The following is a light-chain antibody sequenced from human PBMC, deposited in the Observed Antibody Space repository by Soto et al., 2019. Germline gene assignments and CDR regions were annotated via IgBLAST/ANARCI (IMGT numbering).Light chain of an antibody. V-gene: IGLV2-8*01. Sequence: QSALTQPPSASGSPGQSVTISCTGTSSDVGGYNYVSWYQQYPGRAPKLMLYEVTKRPSGVPDRFSGSKSGNTASLTVSGLQAEDEADYYCRSYAASNNFYFVFGGGTKVTAL. CDR3: RSYAASNNFYFV. CDR1: SSDVGGYNY. J-gene: IGLJ3*02. CDR2: EVT.